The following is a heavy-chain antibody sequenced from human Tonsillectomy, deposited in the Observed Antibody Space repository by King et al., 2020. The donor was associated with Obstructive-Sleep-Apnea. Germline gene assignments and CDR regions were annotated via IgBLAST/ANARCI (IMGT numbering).Heavy chain of an antibody. CDR3: ASKVAVYADY. D-gene: IGHD3-16*01. CDR1: GFTFSSYS. V-gene: IGHV3-48*04. Sequence: VQLVESGGGLVQPGGSLRLSCAASGFTFSSYSMNWVRQAPGKGLEWVSYISSSSSTIYYADSVKGRFTISRDNAKNSLYLQMNSLRAEDPAVYYCASKVAVYADYWGQGTLVTVSS. CDR2: ISSSSSTI. J-gene: IGHJ4*02.